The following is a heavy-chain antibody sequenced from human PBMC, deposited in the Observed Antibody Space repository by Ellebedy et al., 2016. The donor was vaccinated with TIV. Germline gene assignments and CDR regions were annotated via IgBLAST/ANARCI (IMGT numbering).Heavy chain of an antibody. CDR2: INVGNGNT. CDR1: GYTFTSYA. D-gene: IGHD5/OR15-5a*01. J-gene: IGHJ4*02. Sequence: AASVKVSCKASGYTFTSYAMHWVRQAPGQRLEWMGWINVGNGNTNYAQKLQGRVTMTTDTSTSTAYMELRSLRSDDTAVYYCARLVYDYSFSDYWGQGTLVTVSS. V-gene: IGHV1-3*01. CDR3: ARLVYDYSFSDY.